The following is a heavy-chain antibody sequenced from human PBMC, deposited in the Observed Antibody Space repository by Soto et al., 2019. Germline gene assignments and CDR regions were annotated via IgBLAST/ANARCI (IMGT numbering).Heavy chain of an antibody. CDR3: AKDRGYSSSVYGMDV. D-gene: IGHD6-13*01. CDR2: IYSGGST. Sequence: GGSLRLSCAASGFTVSSNYMSWVRQAPGKGLEWVSVIYSGGSTYYADSVKGRFTISRDNSKNTLYLQMNSLRAEDTAVYYCAKDRGYSSSVYGMDVWGQGTTVTVSS. V-gene: IGHV3-53*01. CDR1: GFTVSSNY. J-gene: IGHJ6*02.